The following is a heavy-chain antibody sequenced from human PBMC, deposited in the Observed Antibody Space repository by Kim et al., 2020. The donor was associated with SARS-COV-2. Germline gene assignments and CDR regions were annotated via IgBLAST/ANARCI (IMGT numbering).Heavy chain of an antibody. D-gene: IGHD6-19*01. J-gene: IGHJ4*02. CDR3: AREGHSSGRAGTFDY. V-gene: IGHV3-30*01. Sequence: SVKGQFTVPRENAQNTFFLQIDSLRPEDTAMYYCAREGHSSGRAGTFDYWGQGTLVTVSS.